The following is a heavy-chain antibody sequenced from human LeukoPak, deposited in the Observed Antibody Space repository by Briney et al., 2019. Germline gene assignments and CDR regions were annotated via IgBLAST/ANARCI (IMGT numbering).Heavy chain of an antibody. V-gene: IGHV4-4*09. CDR2: IHTSGGT. Sequence: SETLSLTCTVSGGSISSYYWSWIRQPPGKGLEWIGYIHTSGGTHYNPSLKSRVTISLDTSKNQFSLKLSSVTAADTAVYYCARDRYDILTGYYPFDYWGQGTLVTVSS. CDR1: GGSISSYY. D-gene: IGHD3-9*01. CDR3: ARDRYDILTGYYPFDY. J-gene: IGHJ4*02.